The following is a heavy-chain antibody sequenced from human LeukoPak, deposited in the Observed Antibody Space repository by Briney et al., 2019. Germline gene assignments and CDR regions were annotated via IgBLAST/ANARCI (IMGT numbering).Heavy chain of an antibody. CDR3: ARDGYYGGNDFDY. CDR1: GFTFSSYS. J-gene: IGHJ4*02. CDR2: ISSSSSYI. V-gene: IGHV3-21*01. D-gene: IGHD4-17*01. Sequence: GGSLRLSCAASGFTFSSYSMNWVRQAPGKGLEWVSSISSSSSYIYYADSVKGRFTISRDNAENSLYLQMNSLRAEDTAVYYCARDGYYGGNDFDYWGQGTLVTVSS.